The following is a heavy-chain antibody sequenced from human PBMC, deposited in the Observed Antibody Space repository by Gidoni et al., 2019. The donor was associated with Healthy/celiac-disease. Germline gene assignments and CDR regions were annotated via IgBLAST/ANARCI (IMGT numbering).Heavy chain of an antibody. CDR3: AKMYSSSWYDYYYGMDV. V-gene: IGHV3-23*01. J-gene: IGHJ6*02. Sequence: EVQLLESGGGLVQPGGSLRLSCAASGFTFSSYAMSWVRQAPGKGLEWVSAISGSGGSTYYADSVKGRFTISRDNSKNTLYLQMNSLRAEDTAVYYCAKMYSSSWYDYYYGMDVWGQGTTVTVSS. CDR1: GFTFSSYA. CDR2: ISGSGGST. D-gene: IGHD6-13*01.